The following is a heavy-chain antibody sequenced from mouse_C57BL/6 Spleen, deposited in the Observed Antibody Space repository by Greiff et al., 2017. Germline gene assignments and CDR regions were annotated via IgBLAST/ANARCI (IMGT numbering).Heavy chain of an antibody. CDR2: ISSGSSTI. CDR3: ARMAYYAMDY. CDR1: GFTFSDYG. Sequence: EVKLQESGGGLVKPGGSLKLSCAASGFTFSDYGMHWVRQAPEKGLEWVAYISSGSSTIYYADTVKGRFTISRDNAKNTLFLQMTSLRSEDTAMYYCARMAYYAMDYWGQGTSVTVSS. V-gene: IGHV5-17*01. J-gene: IGHJ4*01.